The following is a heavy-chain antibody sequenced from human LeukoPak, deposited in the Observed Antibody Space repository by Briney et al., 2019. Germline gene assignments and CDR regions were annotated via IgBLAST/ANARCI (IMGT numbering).Heavy chain of an antibody. V-gene: IGHV3-30*02. Sequence: GGSLRLSCSASGFTFSKYGIHWVRQAPGKGLEWVAFIRFDGSNKYYAGSVKGRFAISRDNYHNTLYLQMNGLRPEDTAVYYCAKDRSGTWHESDYWGQGTLVTVSS. D-gene: IGHD6-25*01. J-gene: IGHJ4*02. CDR2: IRFDGSNK. CDR1: GFTFSKYG. CDR3: AKDRSGTWHESDY.